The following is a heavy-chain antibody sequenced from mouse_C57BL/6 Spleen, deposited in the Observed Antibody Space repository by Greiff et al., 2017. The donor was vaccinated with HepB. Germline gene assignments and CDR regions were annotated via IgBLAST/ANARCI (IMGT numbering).Heavy chain of an antibody. CDR2: IDPANGNT. D-gene: IGHD1-1*01. V-gene: IGHV14-3*01. CDR3: ARSYYGSSSAWFAD. J-gene: IGHJ3*01. CDR1: GFNIKNTY. Sequence: EVNLVESVAELVRPGASVKLSCTASGFNIKNTYMHWVKQRPEQGLEWIGRIDPANGNTKYAPKFQGKATITADTSSNTAYLQLSSLTSEDTAIYYCARSYYGSSSAWFADWGQGTLVTVSA.